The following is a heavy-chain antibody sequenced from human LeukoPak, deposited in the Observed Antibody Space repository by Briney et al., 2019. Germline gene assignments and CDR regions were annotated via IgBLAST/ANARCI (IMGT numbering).Heavy chain of an antibody. D-gene: IGHD5-12*01. CDR1: GGSISSYY. Sequence: SETLSLTCTVSGGSISSYYWSWIRQPPGKGLEWIGYIYYSGSTNYNPSLKSRVTISVDTSKNQFSLKLSSVTAADTAVYCCARVEGIVATIRFDYWGQGTLVTVSS. V-gene: IGHV4-59*01. J-gene: IGHJ4*02. CDR2: IYYSGST. CDR3: ARVEGIVATIRFDY.